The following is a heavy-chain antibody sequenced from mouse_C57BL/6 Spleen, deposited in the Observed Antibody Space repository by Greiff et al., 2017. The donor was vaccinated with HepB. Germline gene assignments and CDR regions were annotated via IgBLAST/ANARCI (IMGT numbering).Heavy chain of an antibody. CDR3: ARRGFYGYDYAMDY. V-gene: IGHV1-81*01. CDR2: IYPRSGNT. CDR1: GYTFTSYG. D-gene: IGHD2-2*01. J-gene: IGHJ4*01. Sequence: QVQLQQSGAELARPGASVKLSCKASGYTFTSYGISWVKQRTGQGLEWIGEIYPRSGNTYYNEKFKGKATLTADKSSSTAYMELRSLTSEDSAVYFCARRGFYGYDYAMDYWGQGTSVTVSS.